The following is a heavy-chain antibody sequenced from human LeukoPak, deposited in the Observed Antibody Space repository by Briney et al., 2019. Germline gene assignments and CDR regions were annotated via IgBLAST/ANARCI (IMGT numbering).Heavy chain of an antibody. J-gene: IGHJ5*02. V-gene: IGHV3-48*03. CDR2: ISSSGSTI. CDR3: AKDGDGYNSGWFDP. CDR1: GFTFSSYE. D-gene: IGHD5-24*01. Sequence: PGGSLRLSCAASGFTFSSYEMNWVRQAPGKGLEWVSYISSSGSTIYYADSVKGRFTTSRDNAKNSLYLQMNSLRAEDTALYYCAKDGDGYNSGWFDPWGQGTLVTVSS.